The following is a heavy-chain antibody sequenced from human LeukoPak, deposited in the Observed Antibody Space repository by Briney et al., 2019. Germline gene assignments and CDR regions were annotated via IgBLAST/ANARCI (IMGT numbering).Heavy chain of an antibody. CDR2: ISWNSGSI. CDR3: ARGTRLAFDI. V-gene: IGHV3-9*03. CDR1: GFTFDDYA. J-gene: IGHJ3*02. D-gene: IGHD1-1*01. Sequence: PGRSLRLSCAASGFTFDDYAMHWVRHAPGKGLEWVSGISWNSGSIGYADSVKGRFTISRDNAKNSLYLQMNSLRAEDIALYYCARGTRLAFDIWGQGTMVTVSS.